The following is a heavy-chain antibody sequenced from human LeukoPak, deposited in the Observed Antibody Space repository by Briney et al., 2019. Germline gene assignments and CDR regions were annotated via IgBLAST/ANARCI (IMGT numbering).Heavy chain of an antibody. D-gene: IGHD4-23*01. CDR1: GGSISSYY. J-gene: IGHJ4*02. CDR3: ARVSGYGGNSGV. V-gene: IGHV4-59*01. CDR2: IYYSGST. Sequence: SETLSLTCTVSGGSISSYYWSWIQQPPGKGLEWIGYIYYSGSTNYNPSLKSRVTISVDASKNQFSLNLTSLTAAGTAVYYCARVSGYGGNSGVWGEGALVTVSS.